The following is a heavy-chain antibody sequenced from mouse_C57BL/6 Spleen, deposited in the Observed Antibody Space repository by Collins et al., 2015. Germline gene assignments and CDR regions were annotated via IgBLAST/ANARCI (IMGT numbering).Heavy chain of an antibody. CDR2: INTYSGVP. CDR1: GYTFTTYG. CDR3: ARGDYDGAY. V-gene: IGHV9-3*01. Sequence: QIQLVQSGPELKKPGETVKISCKASGYTFTTYGMSWVKQAPGKGLKWMGWINTYSGVPTYADDFKGRFAFSLETSASTAYLQINSLKNEDTATYLCARGDYDGAYWGQGTLVTVSA. J-gene: IGHJ3*01. D-gene: IGHD2-4*01.